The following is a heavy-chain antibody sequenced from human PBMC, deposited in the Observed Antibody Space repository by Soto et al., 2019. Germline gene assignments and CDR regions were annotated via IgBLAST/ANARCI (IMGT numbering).Heavy chain of an antibody. D-gene: IGHD4-4*01. Sequence: GASVKVSCKASGYTFTGYYMHWVRQAPGQGLEWMGWINPNSGGTNYAQKFQGWVTMTRDTSISTAYMELSRLRSDDTAVHYCARGNYRHYYYYGMDVWGQGATVTVSS. CDR1: GYTFTGYY. CDR3: ARGNYRHYYYYGMDV. CDR2: INPNSGGT. V-gene: IGHV1-2*04. J-gene: IGHJ6*02.